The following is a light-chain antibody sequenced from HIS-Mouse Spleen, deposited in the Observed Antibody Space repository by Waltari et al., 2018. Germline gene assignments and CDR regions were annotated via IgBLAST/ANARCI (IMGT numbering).Light chain of an antibody. CDR2: DIS. CDR1: SSDVGGYNY. V-gene: IGLV2-11*01. CDR3: CSYAGSYTWV. J-gene: IGLJ3*02. Sequence: QSALTQPRSVSGSPGQSVTISCTGTSSDVGGYNYVSWYQHHPGKAPKLMIYDISKRPEGVPDRFSGSKSGNTASLTISWLQAEDEADYYCCSYAGSYTWVFGGGTKLTVL.